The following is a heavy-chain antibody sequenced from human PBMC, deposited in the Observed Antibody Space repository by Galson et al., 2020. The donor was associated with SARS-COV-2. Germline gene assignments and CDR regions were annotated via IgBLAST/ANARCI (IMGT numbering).Heavy chain of an antibody. J-gene: IGHJ5*02. CDR1: GVSISDTGNY. D-gene: IGHD4-4*01. V-gene: IGHV4-31*03. CDR2: ISYSGIT. CDR3: ARRVTASYRFDP. Sequence: SETLSLTCSVSGVSISDTGNYWSWIRQHPGKALEWIGYISYSGITYYNPSLKSRVSISVDTSKNQFSLRLNSVTAADTAIYYCARRVTASYRFDPWGQGTLVPVSS.